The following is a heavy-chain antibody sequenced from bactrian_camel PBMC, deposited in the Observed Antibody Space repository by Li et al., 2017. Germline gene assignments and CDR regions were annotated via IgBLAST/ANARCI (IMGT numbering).Heavy chain of an antibody. CDR1: GFSFEDST. D-gene: IGHD3*01. Sequence: QVQLVESGGGSVQAGETLRLSCTASGFSFEDSTMGWYRQAPGNECELVATISSDSSTYYRDSVKGRFTISRDNAKKMVYLQMNSLKPEDTAMYYCAADWSGADACRARAIGAPDFAYLGQGTQVTGS. CDR3: AADWSGADACRARAIGAPDFAY. CDR2: ISSDSST. V-gene: IGHV3S55*01. J-gene: IGHJ6*01.